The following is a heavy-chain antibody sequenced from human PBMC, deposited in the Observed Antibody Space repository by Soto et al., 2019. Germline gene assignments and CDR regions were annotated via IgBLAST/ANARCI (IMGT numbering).Heavy chain of an antibody. J-gene: IGHJ3*02. CDR1: GGSISSYY. V-gene: IGHV4-59*01. D-gene: IGHD5-18*01. CDR2: IYYSGST. Sequence: PSETLSLTCTVSGGSISSYYWSWIRQPPGKGLEWIGYIYYSGSTNYNPSLKSRVTISVDTSKNQFSLKLSSVTAADTAVYYCARERYRGAFDIWGQGTMVTVSS. CDR3: ARERYRGAFDI.